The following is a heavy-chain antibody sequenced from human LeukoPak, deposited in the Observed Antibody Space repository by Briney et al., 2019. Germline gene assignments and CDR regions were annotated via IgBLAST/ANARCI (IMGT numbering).Heavy chain of an antibody. Sequence: SETLSLTCTVSGGSISSYYWSWIRQPPGKGLEWIAYIYYSGSTNYNPSLKSRVTISVDTSKNQFSLKLSSVTAADTAVYYCARDYGSGRRYYYMDVWGKGTTVTVSS. CDR1: GGSISSYY. V-gene: IGHV4-59*12. J-gene: IGHJ6*03. CDR3: ARDYGSGRRYYYMDV. CDR2: IYYSGST. D-gene: IGHD3-10*01.